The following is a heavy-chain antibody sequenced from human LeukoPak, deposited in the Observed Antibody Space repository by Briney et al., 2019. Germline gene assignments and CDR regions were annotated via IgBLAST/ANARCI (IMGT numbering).Heavy chain of an antibody. V-gene: IGHV4-4*02. CDR2: IYHSGST. J-gene: IGHJ4*02. D-gene: IGHD3-22*01. Sequence: PSETLSLTCAVSGGSISSSNWWSWVRQPPGKGLEWIGEIYHSGSTNYNPSLKSRVTISVDKSKNQFSLKLSSVTAADTAVYYCASVSYYDSSGYHVLDYWGQRTLVTVSS. CDR3: ASVSYYDSSGYHVLDY. CDR1: GGSISSSNW.